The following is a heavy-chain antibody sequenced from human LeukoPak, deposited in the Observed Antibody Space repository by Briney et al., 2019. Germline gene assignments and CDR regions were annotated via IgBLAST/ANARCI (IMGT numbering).Heavy chain of an antibody. J-gene: IGHJ4*02. CDR1: GFTFSSYA. CDR3: ARDRGDGYNNHEKSFDY. D-gene: IGHD5-24*01. V-gene: IGHV3-30*04. CDR2: ISYDGSNK. Sequence: GRSLRLSCAASGFTFSSYAMHWVRQAPGKGLEWVAVISYDGSNKYYADSVKGRFPISRDNSKNTLYLQMNSLRAEDTAVYYCARDRGDGYNNHEKSFDYWGQGTLVTVSS.